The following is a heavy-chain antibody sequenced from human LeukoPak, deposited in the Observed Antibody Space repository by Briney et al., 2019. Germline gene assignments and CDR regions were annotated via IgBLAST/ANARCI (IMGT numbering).Heavy chain of an antibody. Sequence: GGSLRLSCAASGFTFSSYAMHWVRQAPGKGLEWVAVISYDGSNKYYADPVKGRFTISRDNSKNTLYLQMNSLGAEDTAVYYCARALSRIAAAGTSGADYWGQGTLVTVSS. CDR1: GFTFSSYA. CDR2: ISYDGSNK. D-gene: IGHD6-13*01. J-gene: IGHJ4*02. V-gene: IGHV3-30*04. CDR3: ARALSRIAAAGTSGADY.